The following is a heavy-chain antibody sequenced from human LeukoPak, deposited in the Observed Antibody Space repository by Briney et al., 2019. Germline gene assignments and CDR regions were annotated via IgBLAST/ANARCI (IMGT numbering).Heavy chain of an antibody. J-gene: IGHJ6*02. V-gene: IGHV3-9*01. D-gene: IGHD5-18*01. CDR3: AKDMGYSYGYYYYYGMDV. CDR2: ISWNSACI. Sequence: SGGSLRLSCAASGFTFDDYSMHWVRQAPGKGLEWVAGISWNSACIGHADSVKGRLTISRENAKNSLYMQMNSLRAEDTALYYCAKDMGYSYGYYYYYGMDVWGQGTTVTVSS. CDR1: GFTFDDYS.